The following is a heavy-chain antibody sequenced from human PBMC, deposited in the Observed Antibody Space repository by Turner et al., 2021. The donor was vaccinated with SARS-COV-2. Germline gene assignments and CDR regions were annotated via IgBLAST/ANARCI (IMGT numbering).Heavy chain of an antibody. CDR2: IKQDGSEK. Sequence: EVQLVESGGGLVQPGGSLRLSCAASGFTFSSNWMSWVRQVPGKGLEWVANIKQDGSEKYYVDSVKGRFTIARDNAKNSLYLQMNSLRAEDTAVYYCARLYSSGWELDYWGQGTLVTVSS. V-gene: IGHV3-7*01. CDR3: ARLYSSGWELDY. J-gene: IGHJ4*02. D-gene: IGHD6-19*01. CDR1: GFTFSSNW.